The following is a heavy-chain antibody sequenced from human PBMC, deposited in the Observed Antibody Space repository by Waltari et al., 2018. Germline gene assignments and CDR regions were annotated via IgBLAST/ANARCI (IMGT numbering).Heavy chain of an antibody. CDR3: ARAADSHGVVDFDY. CDR2: TYYRSKWYN. CDR1: GDSVSSNSAA. Sequence: QVQLQQSGPGLVKPSQTLSLTCAISGDSVSSNSAAWHWISQSPSRGIEWLGRTYYRSKWYNDYAVSVKSRITINPDTSKNQFSLQLNSVTPEETAVYYCARAADSHGVVDFDYWGQGTLVTVSS. J-gene: IGHJ4*02. D-gene: IGHD3-3*01. V-gene: IGHV6-1*01.